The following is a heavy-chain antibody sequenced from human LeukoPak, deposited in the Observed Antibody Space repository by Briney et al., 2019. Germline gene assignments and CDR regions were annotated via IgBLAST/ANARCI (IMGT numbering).Heavy chain of an antibody. CDR1: GGTFSSYA. D-gene: IGHD6-6*01. CDR3: TRTSIAARRFDP. V-gene: IGHV1-69*05. J-gene: IGHJ5*02. Sequence: SVKVSCKASGGTFSSYAISWVRQAPGQGLEWMGRIIPIFGTANYAQKFQGRVTITTDESTSTAYMELSSLRSEDTAVYYCTRTSIAARRFDPWGQGTLVTVSS. CDR2: IIPIFGTA.